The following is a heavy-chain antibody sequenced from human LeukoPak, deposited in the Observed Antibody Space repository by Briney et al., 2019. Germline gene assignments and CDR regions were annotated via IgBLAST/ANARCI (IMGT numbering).Heavy chain of an antibody. J-gene: IGHJ4*02. D-gene: IGHD3-10*01. Sequence: GASVKVSCKASGYTFTSHAMNWVRQAPGQGLEWMGWINTNTGNPTYAQGFTGRFVFSLDTSVSTAYLQISSLKAEDTAVYYCARGRGITMVRGVIQGLYYFDYWGQGTLVTVSS. CDR1: GYTFTSHA. CDR2: INTNTGNP. V-gene: IGHV7-4-1*02. CDR3: ARGRGITMVRGVIQGLYYFDY.